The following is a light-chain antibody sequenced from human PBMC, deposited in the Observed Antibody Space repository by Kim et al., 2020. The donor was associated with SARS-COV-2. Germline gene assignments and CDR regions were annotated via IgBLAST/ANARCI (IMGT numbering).Light chain of an antibody. V-gene: IGLV1-44*01. CDR2: NDD. Sequence: ELTQPPSASGTPGQRVTISCSGSRSNIGTHIVNWYQQLPGTAPKLLIYNDDQRPSGVPDRFSASKSGTSASLAISGLQSEDEADYFCAVWDDSLTGLYVFGTGTRVSVL. CDR3: AVWDDSLTGLYV. J-gene: IGLJ1*01. CDR1: RSNIGTHI.